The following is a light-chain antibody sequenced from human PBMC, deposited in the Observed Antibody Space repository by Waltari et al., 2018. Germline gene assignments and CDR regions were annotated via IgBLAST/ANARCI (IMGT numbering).Light chain of an antibody. Sequence: QAVLTQPSSLSASPGASASLTCTLRSGINVGPYRIYWYQQRPGSPPQYLLRYKSDSGKQQGPGVPSRFSGSKDASANAGILLISGLQSEDEADYYCMIWHNSDVVFGGGTKLTVL. V-gene: IGLV5-45*03. CDR1: SGINVGPYR. J-gene: IGLJ2*01. CDR2: YKSDSGK. CDR3: MIWHNSDVV.